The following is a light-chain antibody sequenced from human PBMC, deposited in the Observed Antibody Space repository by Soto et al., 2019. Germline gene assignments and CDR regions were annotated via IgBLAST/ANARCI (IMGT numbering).Light chain of an antibody. CDR3: XXXXXSLFT. Sequence: EVVLTQSPGTLSLSPGERATLSCRASQSVSGNYLAWYQQKPGQAPRLLIYGASTRATGIPDRFSGSGSGTDXXXXISXXEPXXXXXXXXXXXXXSLFTFGPGTKVDSK. CDR1: QSVSGNY. V-gene: IGKV3-20*01. J-gene: IGKJ3*01. CDR2: GAS.